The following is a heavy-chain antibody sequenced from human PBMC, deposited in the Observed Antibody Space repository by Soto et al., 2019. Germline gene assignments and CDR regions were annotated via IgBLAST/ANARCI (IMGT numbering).Heavy chain of an antibody. V-gene: IGHV4-4*02. CDR2: IYRTGST. CDR3: ASRDPGTSVDY. D-gene: IGHD1-7*01. Sequence: SETLSLTCAVSGGSFTSNNWWTWVRQPPGQGLEWIGEIYRTGSTNYNPSLKSRVTISLDKSENQFSLKVTPLTAADTAVYYCASRDPGTSVDYWGQGTLVTVSS. CDR1: GGSFTSNNW. J-gene: IGHJ4*02.